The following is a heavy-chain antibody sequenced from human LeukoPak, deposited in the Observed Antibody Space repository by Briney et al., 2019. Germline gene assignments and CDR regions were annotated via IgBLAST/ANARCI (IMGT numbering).Heavy chain of an antibody. CDR1: GGSISSSNW. D-gene: IGHD4-23*01. J-gene: IGHJ6*03. CDR3: ARSGGGTGYYYYMDV. V-gene: IGHV4-4*02. CDR2: IYHSGST. Sequence: PSETLSLTCAVSGGSISSSNWWSWVRQPPGKGLEWIGEIYHSGSTNYNPSLKSRVTISVDKSKNQFSLKLSSVTAADTAVYYCARSGGGTGYYYYMDVWGKGTTITVSS.